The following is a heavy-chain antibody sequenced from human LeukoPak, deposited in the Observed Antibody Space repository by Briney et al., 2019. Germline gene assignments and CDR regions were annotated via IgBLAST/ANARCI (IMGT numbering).Heavy chain of an antibody. V-gene: IGHV4-34*01. D-gene: IGHD3-22*01. CDR3: VTYYFDSSGPKKNY. J-gene: IGHJ4*02. CDR1: GGSITGGSYY. Sequence: NPSETLSLTCTVSGGSITGGSYYWAWIRQPPGKGLEWIGEINHSGSTNYNPSLKSRVTISVDTSKKQFSLKLSSVTAADTAVYYCVTYYFDSSGPKKNYWGQGTLVTVSS. CDR2: INHSGST.